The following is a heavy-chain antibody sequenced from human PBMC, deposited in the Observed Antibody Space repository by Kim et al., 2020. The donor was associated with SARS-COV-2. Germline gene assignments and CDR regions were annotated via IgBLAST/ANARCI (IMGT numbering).Heavy chain of an antibody. Sequence: SETLSLTCTVSGGSISSGGYYWSWIRQHPGKGLEWIGYIYYSGSTYYNPSLKSRVTISVDTSKNQFSLKLSSVTAADTAVYYCARDKGVYDSSGYDVIFDYWGQGTLVTVSS. CDR2: IYYSGST. J-gene: IGHJ4*02. D-gene: IGHD3-22*01. CDR3: ARDKGVYDSSGYDVIFDY. CDR1: GGSISSGGYY. V-gene: IGHV4-31*03.